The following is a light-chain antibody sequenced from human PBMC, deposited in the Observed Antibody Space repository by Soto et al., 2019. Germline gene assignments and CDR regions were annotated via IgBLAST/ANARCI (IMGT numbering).Light chain of an antibody. CDR1: QSISSY. Sequence: DIQMTQSPSCLSASVGDRVTITFRASQSISSYLNWYQQKPGKAPKLLIYAASSLQSGVPSRFSGSGSGTDFTLTISSLQPEDFATYYCQQSYSTPWTFGQGTKVEIK. CDR2: AAS. J-gene: IGKJ1*01. CDR3: QQSYSTPWT. V-gene: IGKV1-39*01.